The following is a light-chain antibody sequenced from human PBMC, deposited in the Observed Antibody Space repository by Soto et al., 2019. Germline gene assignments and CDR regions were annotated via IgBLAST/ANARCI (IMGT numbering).Light chain of an antibody. Sequence: DIQMTQSPSSLPASVGERVTITCRSSQSISNYLNWYLHIPGKAPKIXIYDTSSLQSGVPSRFTGSGAGTDCTRSISSLQPEDVETDYCPQSYSTPLTFGGGTKVDIK. CDR3: PQSYSTPLT. V-gene: IGKV1-39*01. J-gene: IGKJ4*01. CDR1: QSISNY. CDR2: DTS.